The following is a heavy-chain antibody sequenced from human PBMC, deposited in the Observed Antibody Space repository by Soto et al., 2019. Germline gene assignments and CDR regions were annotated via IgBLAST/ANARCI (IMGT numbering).Heavy chain of an antibody. J-gene: IGHJ4*02. CDR3: ARDDYDSSGYASYFDY. CDR2: ISGSGGST. Sequence: GGSLRLSCAASGFTFSSYAMSWVRQAPGKGLEWVSAISGSGGSTYYADSVKGRFTISRDNSKNTLYLQMNSLRAEDTAVYYCARDDYDSSGYASYFDYWGQGTLVTVSS. V-gene: IGHV3-23*01. CDR1: GFTFSSYA. D-gene: IGHD3-22*01.